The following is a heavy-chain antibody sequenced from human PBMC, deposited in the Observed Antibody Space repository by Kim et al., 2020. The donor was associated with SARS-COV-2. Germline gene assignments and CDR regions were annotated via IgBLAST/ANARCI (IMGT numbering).Heavy chain of an antibody. V-gene: IGHV4-61*01. D-gene: IGHD3-10*01. J-gene: IGHJ5*02. Sequence: SETLSLTCTVSGGSVSSGSYYWSWIRQPPGKGLEWIGYIYYSGSTHYNSSLKSRVTISVDTSKNQSSLKLSSVTAADTAVYYCARQGEHYYGSGSYSNGFRGCGPWGPGTLVTVSS. CDR1: GGSVSSGSYY. CDR3: ARQGEHYYGSGSYSNGFRGCGP. CDR2: IYYSGST.